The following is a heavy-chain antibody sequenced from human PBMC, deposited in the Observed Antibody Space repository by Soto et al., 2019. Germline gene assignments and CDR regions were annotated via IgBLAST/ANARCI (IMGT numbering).Heavy chain of an antibody. J-gene: IGHJ4*02. V-gene: IGHV4-59*01. CDR3: ARRYCSSTSCYIDY. D-gene: IGHD2-2*02. CDR2: IYYSGST. Sequence: SETLSLTCTFSGGSISSYYWSWIRQPPGKGLEWIGYIYYSGSTNYNPSLKSRVTISVDTSKNQFSLKPSSVTAADTAVYYCARRYCSSTSCYIDYWGQGTLVTVSS. CDR1: GGSISSYY.